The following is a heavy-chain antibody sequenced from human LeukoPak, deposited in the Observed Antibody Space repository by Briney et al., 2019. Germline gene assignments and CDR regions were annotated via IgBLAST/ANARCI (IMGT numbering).Heavy chain of an antibody. Sequence: TGGSLRLSCVASGFIFSYYDMDWVRQAPGKGLEWVSAISGSGGSTYYADSVKGRFTISRDNSKNTLYLQMNSLRAEDTAVYYCAKLRYLEYFDYWGQGTLVTVSS. CDR3: AKLRYLEYFDY. CDR2: ISGSGGST. CDR1: GFIFSYYD. V-gene: IGHV3-23*01. D-gene: IGHD1-1*01. J-gene: IGHJ4*02.